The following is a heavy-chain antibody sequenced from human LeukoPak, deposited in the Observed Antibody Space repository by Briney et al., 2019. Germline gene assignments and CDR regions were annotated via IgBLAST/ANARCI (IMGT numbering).Heavy chain of an antibody. CDR1: GFTFSSYA. CDR2: IMSAGPRT. V-gene: IGHV3-23*01. Sequence: GGSLRLSCAASGFTFSSYAMSWVRQAPGKGLEWVSAIMSAGPRTYNADSVKGRFTISRDNSKNMLFLQMNSLRAEDTAVYYCARGDTVTPDYWGQGTLVTVSS. D-gene: IGHD4-17*01. CDR3: ARGDTVTPDY. J-gene: IGHJ4*02.